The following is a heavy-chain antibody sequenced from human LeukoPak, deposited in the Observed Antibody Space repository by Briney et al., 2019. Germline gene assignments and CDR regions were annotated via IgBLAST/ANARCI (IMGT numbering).Heavy chain of an antibody. CDR3: ASFRWGVGFEY. J-gene: IGHJ4*02. CDR1: GGSVSGYY. V-gene: IGHV4-34*01. D-gene: IGHD3-16*01. Sequence: SETLSLTXEVYGGSVSGYYWTCIRQPPGKGLEWIGEINHSGSTNYNPSLKSRVTISVDTSKNQFSLKLNSVTAADTAVYYCASFRWGVGFEYWGQGTLVTVSS. CDR2: INHSGST.